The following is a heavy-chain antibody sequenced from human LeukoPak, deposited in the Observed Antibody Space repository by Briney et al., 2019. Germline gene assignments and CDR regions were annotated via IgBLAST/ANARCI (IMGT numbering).Heavy chain of an antibody. Sequence: SVKVSCKASGSTFNSYGFNWVRQAPGRGLEWLGGINPIFGSAKYAQKFQGRVTITADKSTGTGYMDLSSLRSDDTAMYYCARDGGPYDFWSGYLYYFDYWGQGTLVTVSS. CDR2: INPIFGSA. CDR1: GSTFNSYG. V-gene: IGHV1-69*06. D-gene: IGHD3-3*01. CDR3: ARDGGPYDFWSGYLYYFDY. J-gene: IGHJ4*02.